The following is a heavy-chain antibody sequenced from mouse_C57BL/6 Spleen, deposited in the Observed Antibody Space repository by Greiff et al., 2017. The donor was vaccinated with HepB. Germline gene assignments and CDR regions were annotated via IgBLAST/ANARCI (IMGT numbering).Heavy chain of an antibody. Sequence: VQLQQPGAELVRPGSSVKLSCKASGYTFTSYWMHWVKQRPIQGLEWIGNIDPSDSETHYNQKFKDKATLTVDKSSSTAYMQLSSPTSEDSAVYYCARSDDYDEAWFAYWGQGTLVTVSA. J-gene: IGHJ3*01. CDR1: GYTFTSYW. CDR3: ARSDDYDEAWFAY. CDR2: IDPSDSET. D-gene: IGHD2-4*01. V-gene: IGHV1-52*01.